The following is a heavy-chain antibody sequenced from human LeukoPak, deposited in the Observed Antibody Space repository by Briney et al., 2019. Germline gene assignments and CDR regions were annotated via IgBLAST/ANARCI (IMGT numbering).Heavy chain of an antibody. CDR3: ATAGSWYLGFDY. CDR1: GYTFTSYA. V-gene: IGHV1-3*03. D-gene: IGHD6-13*01. J-gene: IGHJ4*02. CDR2: INAGNGNT. Sequence: ASVKVSCKASGYTFTSYAMHWVRQAPGQRLEWMGWINAGNGNTKYSQEFQGRVTMTEDTSTDTAYMELSSLRSEDTAVYYCATAGSWYLGFDYWGQGTLVTVSS.